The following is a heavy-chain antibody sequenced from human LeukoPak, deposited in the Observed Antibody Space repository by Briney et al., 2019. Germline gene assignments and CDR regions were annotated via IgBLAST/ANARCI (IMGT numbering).Heavy chain of an antibody. CDR3: ARQYRSPRFGADGFDI. V-gene: IGHV4-4*02. D-gene: IGHD2/OR15-2a*01. CDR1: GDSISSNHW. Sequence: SETLALTCSVSGDSISSNHWWTWVRQSPGMGLEWIGDINHSWITVYNPSLQSRVSISVDKSKNQFSRSLASVTSADTAVSFCARQYRSPRFGADGFDIWGQATVVSVSS. CDR2: INHSWIT. J-gene: IGHJ3*02.